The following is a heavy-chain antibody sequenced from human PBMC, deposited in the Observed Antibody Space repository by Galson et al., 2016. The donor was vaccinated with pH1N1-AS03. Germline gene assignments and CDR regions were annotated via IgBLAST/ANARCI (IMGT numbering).Heavy chain of an antibody. CDR3: AMDRGRASLLAY. CDR2: IWYDGSNK. Sequence: FLRLSCAASGLSFSNHGLHWVRQAPGKGLEWVAVIWYDGSNKYYGDSVKGRFTITRDICKNTLYLQINSLRAEDTAVYYCAMDRGRASLLAYWGQGTLVTVSS. CDR1: GLSFSNHG. J-gene: IGHJ4*02. D-gene: IGHD1-26*01. V-gene: IGHV3-33*01.